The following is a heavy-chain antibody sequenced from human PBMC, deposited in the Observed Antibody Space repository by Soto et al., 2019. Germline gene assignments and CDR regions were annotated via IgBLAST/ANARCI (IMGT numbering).Heavy chain of an antibody. D-gene: IGHD1-26*01. CDR2: IKRKIDGETT. CDR1: GFTFSDAW. J-gene: IGHJ4*02. Sequence: EVQLVESGGDLVKPGGALRLSCAVAGFTFSDAWMTWVSQAPGKGLEWVGRIKRKIDGETTDYAAHVKGRFTISRDDSKSTLYLQMSSLKTEDTAVYYCTIGVGLSETDYWGQGTLVTVSS. V-gene: IGHV3-15*01. CDR3: TIGVGLSETDY.